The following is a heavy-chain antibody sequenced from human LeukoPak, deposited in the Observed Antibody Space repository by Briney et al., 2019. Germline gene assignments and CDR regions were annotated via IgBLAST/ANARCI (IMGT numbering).Heavy chain of an antibody. Sequence: GASMKVSCKASGYTFTKEAISWVRQAPGQGLEWMGWISVYNGHTNYAQNLQGRVTMTTDTSTSTAYMELRSLRSDDTAVYYCARGGRWELPRPYAFDIWGQGTMVTVSS. V-gene: IGHV1-18*01. CDR3: ARGGRWELPRPYAFDI. CDR2: ISVYNGHT. D-gene: IGHD1-26*01. J-gene: IGHJ3*02. CDR1: GYTFTKEA.